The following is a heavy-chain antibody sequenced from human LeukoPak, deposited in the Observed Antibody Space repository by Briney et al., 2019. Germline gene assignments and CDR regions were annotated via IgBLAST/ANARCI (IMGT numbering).Heavy chain of an antibody. CDR2: INTNTGNP. V-gene: IGHV7-4-1*02. CDR1: AYTFTSYA. CDR3: AREFDYYGSGSQKDDY. Sequence: ASVTVSCKASAYTFTSYAMNWVRQVHGQGLEWMGWINTNTGNPTYAQGFTGRFVFSLDTSVSTAYVQISSLKAEDTAVYYCAREFDYYGSGSQKDDYWGQGTLVTVSS. J-gene: IGHJ4*02. D-gene: IGHD3-10*01.